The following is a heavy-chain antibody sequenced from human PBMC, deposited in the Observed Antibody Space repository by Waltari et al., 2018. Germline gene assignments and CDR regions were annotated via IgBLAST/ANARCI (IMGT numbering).Heavy chain of an antibody. Sequence: EEQLVESGGGLVQPGGSLRLSCAASGFTFTSNWMAWVRQAPGKGRGCGANVSQGGSEKRYVDSVKGRFTISRDNARNSLYLQLNSLRAEDTALYYCARDYYYYMDVWGKGTTVTVSS. CDR1: GFTFTSNW. J-gene: IGHJ6*03. V-gene: IGHV3-7*01. CDR2: VSQGGSEK. CDR3: ARDYYYYMDV.